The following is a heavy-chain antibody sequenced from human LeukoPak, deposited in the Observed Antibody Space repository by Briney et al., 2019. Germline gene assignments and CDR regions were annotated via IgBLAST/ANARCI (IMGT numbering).Heavy chain of an antibody. V-gene: IGHV3-53*01. CDR2: IYNDGTT. CDR1: GFIVSSNY. D-gene: IGHD3-9*01. Sequence: GGCLRLSCAASGFIVSSNYMSWVRQGPGKGLEWVALIYNDGTTYYTDSVKGRFTISRDNSKNTLYLQMNSLRAEDTAVYYCARGFREKGHILTGSSVDYWGQGTLVTVSS. CDR3: ARGFREKGHILTGSSVDY. J-gene: IGHJ4*02.